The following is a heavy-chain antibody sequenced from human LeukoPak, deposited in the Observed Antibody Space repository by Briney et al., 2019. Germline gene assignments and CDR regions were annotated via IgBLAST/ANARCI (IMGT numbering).Heavy chain of an antibody. V-gene: IGHV4-34*01. D-gene: IGHD5-18*01. CDR1: GGSISSYY. CDR2: INHSGST. Sequence: SETLSLTCTVSGGSISSYYWSWIRQPPGKGLEWIGEINHSGSTNYNPSLKSRVTISVDTSKNQFSLKLSSVTAADTAVYYCARGGGYSYGYRLSYYFDYWGQGTLVTVSS. CDR3: ARGGGYSYGYRLSYYFDY. J-gene: IGHJ4*02.